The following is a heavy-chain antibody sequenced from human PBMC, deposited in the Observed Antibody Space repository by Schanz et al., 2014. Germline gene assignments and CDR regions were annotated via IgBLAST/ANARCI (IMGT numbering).Heavy chain of an antibody. J-gene: IGHJ3*02. D-gene: IGHD5-18*01. Sequence: EVQLVESGGGLIQPGGSLRLSCAASGFSVGNKYMNWVRQARGKGLEWVSAMNESHSTIYYADSVRGRFTISRDNAKNSLYLQMNGLRAEDTAVYYCARVALPGYSSPRDAFDIWGQGTMVTVSS. V-gene: IGHV3-48*04. CDR1: GFSVGNKY. CDR2: MNESHSTI. CDR3: ARVALPGYSSPRDAFDI.